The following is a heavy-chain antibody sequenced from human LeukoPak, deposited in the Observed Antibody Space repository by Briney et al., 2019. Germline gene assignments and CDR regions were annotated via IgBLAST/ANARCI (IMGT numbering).Heavy chain of an antibody. Sequence: PGGSLRVSCVVSGFTFSRYYMGWVRQSPGKSLEWVAMTASDGCDRNYVDSVKGRFTIYRDNSKNTLYLQMNSLAAEDTAVYYCAFLIREPQHWGQGTLVTVSS. D-gene: IGHD1-26*01. CDR2: TASDGCDR. V-gene: IGHV3-7*01. CDR3: AFLIREPQH. CDR1: GFTFSRYY. J-gene: IGHJ1*01.